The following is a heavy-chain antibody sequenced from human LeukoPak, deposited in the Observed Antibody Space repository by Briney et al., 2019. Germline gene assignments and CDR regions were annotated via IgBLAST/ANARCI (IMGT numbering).Heavy chain of an antibody. Sequence: SETLSLTCTVSGGSISSYYWSWIRQPAGKGLEWIGRIYTSGSTNYNPSLKSRVTISVDTSKNQFSLKLSSVTAADTAVYYCARDRGVAVAGPPGYWGQGTLVTVSS. V-gene: IGHV4-4*07. D-gene: IGHD6-19*01. J-gene: IGHJ4*02. CDR1: GGSISSYY. CDR2: IYTSGST. CDR3: ARDRGVAVAGPPGY.